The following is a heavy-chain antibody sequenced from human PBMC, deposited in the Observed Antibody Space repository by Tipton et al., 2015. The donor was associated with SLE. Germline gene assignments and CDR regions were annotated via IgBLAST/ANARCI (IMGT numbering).Heavy chain of an antibody. CDR3: AKDLGLNIAVAGTDWFDP. D-gene: IGHD6-19*01. CDR1: GFTFSSYG. J-gene: IGHJ5*02. V-gene: IGHV3-30*18. CDR2: ISYDGSNK. Sequence: SLRLSCAASGFTFSSYGMHWVRQAPGKGLEWVAVISYDGSNKYYADSVKGRFTISRDNSKNTLYLQMNSLRAEDTAVYYCAKDLGLNIAVAGTDWFDPWGQGTLVTVSS.